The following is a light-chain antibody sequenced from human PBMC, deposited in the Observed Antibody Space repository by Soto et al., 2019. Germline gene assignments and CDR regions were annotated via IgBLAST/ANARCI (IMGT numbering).Light chain of an antibody. J-gene: IGKJ5*01. CDR2: GAS. V-gene: IGKV3-20*01. CDR3: QQYGSSPSGST. CDR1: QSVSSSY. Sequence: EIGLTQSPGTLSLFPGEIATLSCRASQSVSSSYLAWYQQKPGQAPRLLIYGASSRATGIPDRFSGSGSGTDFTLTISRLEPEDFAVYYCQQYGSSPSGSTFGQGTRLEIK.